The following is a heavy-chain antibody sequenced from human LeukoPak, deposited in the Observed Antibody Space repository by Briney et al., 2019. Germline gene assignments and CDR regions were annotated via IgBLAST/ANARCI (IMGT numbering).Heavy chain of an antibody. J-gene: IGHJ4*02. D-gene: IGHD2-15*01. CDR1: GGSISSSSYY. V-gene: IGHV4-39*07. Sequence: PSETLSLTCTVSGGSISSSSYYWGWIRQPPGKGLEWIGSIYYSGSTYYNPSLKSRVTISVDTSKNQFSLKLSSVTAADTAVYYCARGGYCSGGSCSSASDYWGQGTLVTVSS. CDR3: ARGGYCSGGSCSSASDY. CDR2: IYYSGST.